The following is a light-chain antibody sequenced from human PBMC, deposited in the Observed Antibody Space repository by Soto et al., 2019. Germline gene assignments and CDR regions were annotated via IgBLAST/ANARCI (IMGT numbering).Light chain of an antibody. Sequence: QSVLTQPRSVSGSPGQSVTISCTGTSSDVGGYNYVSWYQQHPGKAPKLMIYDVSKRPSGVPDRFSGSKSGNTASLTLSGPQAEDEADYYCCSDAGSYTWVFGGGTQLTGL. CDR2: DVS. CDR1: SSDVGGYNY. J-gene: IGLJ3*02. CDR3: CSDAGSYTWV. V-gene: IGLV2-11*01.